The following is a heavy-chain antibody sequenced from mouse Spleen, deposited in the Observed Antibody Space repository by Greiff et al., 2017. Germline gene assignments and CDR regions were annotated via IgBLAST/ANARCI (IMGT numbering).Heavy chain of an antibody. CDR3: ARLDGDYAVYFDY. Sequence: VKVVESGAELARPGASVKLSCKASGYTFTSYGISWVKQRTGQGLEWIGEIYPRSGNTYYNEKFKGKATLTADKSSSTAYMELRSLTSEDSAVYFCARLDGDYAVYFDYWGQGTTLTVSS. CDR1: GYTFTSYG. V-gene: IGHV1-81*01. D-gene: IGHD2-13*01. CDR2: IYPRSGNT. J-gene: IGHJ2*01.